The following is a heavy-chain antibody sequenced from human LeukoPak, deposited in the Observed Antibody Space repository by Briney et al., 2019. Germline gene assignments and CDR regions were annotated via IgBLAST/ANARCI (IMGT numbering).Heavy chain of an antibody. Sequence: PGGSLRLSCAASGFTFSSYSMNWVRQAPGKGLEWVSSISSRSNYIYYADSVRGRFTISRDNAKNSLYLQMNSLRAEDTAVYYCARDSSSSYYYDYGMDVWGQGTTVTVSS. D-gene: IGHD6-6*01. V-gene: IGHV3-21*01. CDR2: ISSRSNYI. CDR3: ARDSSSSYYYDYGMDV. J-gene: IGHJ6*02. CDR1: GFTFSSYS.